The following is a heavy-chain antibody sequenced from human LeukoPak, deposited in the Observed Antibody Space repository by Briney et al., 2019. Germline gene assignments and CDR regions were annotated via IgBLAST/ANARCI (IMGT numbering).Heavy chain of an antibody. CDR1: GGSISSSSYY. V-gene: IGHV4-39*07. Sequence: SETLSLTCTVSGGSISSSSYYWGWIRQPPGKGLEWIGEINHSGSTNYNPSLKSRVTISVDTSKNQFSLKLSSVTAADTAVYYCARGRWELKRRAFDIWGQGTMVTVSS. CDR3: ARGRWELKRRAFDI. CDR2: INHSGST. D-gene: IGHD1-26*01. J-gene: IGHJ3*02.